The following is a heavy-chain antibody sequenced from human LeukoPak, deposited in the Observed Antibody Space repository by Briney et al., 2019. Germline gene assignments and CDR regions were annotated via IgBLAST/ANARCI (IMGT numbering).Heavy chain of an antibody. D-gene: IGHD4-17*01. CDR3: ARGASTTVTTFHWFDP. CDR2: IYYSGST. CDR1: GGSISSSSYY. Sequence: PSETLSLTCTVSGGSISSSSYYWGWIRQPPGKGLEWIGSIYYSGSTYYNPSLKSRVTISVDTSKNQFSLKLSSVTAADTAVYYCARGASTTVTTFHWFDPWGQGTLVTVSS. J-gene: IGHJ5*02. V-gene: IGHV4-39*07.